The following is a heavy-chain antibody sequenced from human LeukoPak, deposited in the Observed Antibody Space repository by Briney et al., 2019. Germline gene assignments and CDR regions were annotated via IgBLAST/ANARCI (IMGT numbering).Heavy chain of an antibody. J-gene: IGHJ4*02. CDR3: AKAEDIVVVPAAMGSGY. V-gene: IGHV3-30*18. CDR1: GFTFSSYG. CDR2: ISYDGSNK. Sequence: GGSLRLSCAASGFTFSSYGMHWVRQAPGKGLEWVAAISYDGSNKYYADSVKGRFTISKDDSKNTLYLQMNSLRAEDTAVYYCAKAEDIVVVPAAMGSGYWGQGTLVTVSS. D-gene: IGHD2-2*01.